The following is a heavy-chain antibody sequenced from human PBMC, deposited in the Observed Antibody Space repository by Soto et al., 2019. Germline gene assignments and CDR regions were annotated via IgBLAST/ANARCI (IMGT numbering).Heavy chain of an antibody. CDR3: ARVLYYGSGSYSPYGMDV. J-gene: IGHJ6*02. CDR1: GVSFNNNG. CDR2: VSPPFRTS. Sequence: QVQLVQSGAEVKKPGSSVKVSCKTSGVSFNNNGIGWVRQAPGHGLEWMGGVSPPFRTSNYARKFRGRISITADASTGTVHMELSRLKSEDTAQYYCARVLYYGSGSYSPYGMDVWGQGTTVTVSS. V-gene: IGHV1-69*01. D-gene: IGHD3-10*01.